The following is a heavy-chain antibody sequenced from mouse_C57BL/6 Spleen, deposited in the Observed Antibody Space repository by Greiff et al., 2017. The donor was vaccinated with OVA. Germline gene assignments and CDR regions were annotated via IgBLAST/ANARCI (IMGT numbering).Heavy chain of an antibody. CDR1: GYTFTSYW. CDR2: IDPSDSYT. D-gene: IGHD3-2*02. CDR3: ALRGSSGYYYAMDY. J-gene: IGHJ4*01. Sequence: QVQLQQPGAELVRPGTSVKLPCKASGYTFTSYWMHWVKQRPGQGLEWIGVIDPSDSYTNYNQKFKGKATLTVDTSSSTAYMQLSSLTSEDSAVYYCALRGSSGYYYAMDYWGQGTSVTVSS. V-gene: IGHV1-59*01.